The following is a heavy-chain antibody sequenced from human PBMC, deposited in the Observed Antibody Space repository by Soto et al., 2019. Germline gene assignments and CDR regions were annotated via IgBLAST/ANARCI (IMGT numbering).Heavy chain of an antibody. CDR2: IYPAGHT. CDR1: GFTVSSHY. CDR3: ARGAPDSNGSPFDH. Sequence: EGQLVESGGGLVQPGGSLRLSCAASGFTVSSHYMAWVRLTPGMGLEWVSLIYPAGHTYYRDSVKGRFTISRDNSKNTLSLHIDSLRAEDAAVYFCARGAPDSNGSPFDHWGQGTRVTMSS. J-gene: IGHJ4*01. V-gene: IGHV3-53*01. D-gene: IGHD3-22*01.